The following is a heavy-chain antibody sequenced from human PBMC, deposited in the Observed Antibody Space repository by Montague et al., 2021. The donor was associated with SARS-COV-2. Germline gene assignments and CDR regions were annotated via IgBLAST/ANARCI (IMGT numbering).Heavy chain of an antibody. CDR3: ARQVGTIIVVVIIKHRYYFDY. D-gene: IGHD3-22*01. V-gene: IGHV4-39*01. J-gene: IGHJ4*02. CDR1: GGSISSSSYY. CDR2: IYYSGST. Sequence: SETLSLTCTVSGGSISSSSYYWGWIRQPPGKGLEWIGSIYYSGSTYYXPSLRSRVTISVDTSKNQFSLKLSSVTAADTAVYYCARQVGTIIVVVIIKHRYYFDYWGQGTLVTVSS.